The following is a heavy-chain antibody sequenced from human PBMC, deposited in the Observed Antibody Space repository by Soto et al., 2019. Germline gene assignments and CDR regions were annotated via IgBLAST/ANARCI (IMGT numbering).Heavy chain of an antibody. CDR1: GYTFTKYA. CDR2: INAGNANT. CDR3: ARPPPYYYDSSGYALNI. Sequence: ASVKVSCKASGYTFTKYAMSWVRQAPGQRLEWVGWINAGNANTKYSQKFQGRVTITRDTSASTVYMELTSLRSEDTAVYYCARPPPYYYDSSGYALNIWGQGTMVTVSS. V-gene: IGHV1-3*01. J-gene: IGHJ3*02. D-gene: IGHD3-22*01.